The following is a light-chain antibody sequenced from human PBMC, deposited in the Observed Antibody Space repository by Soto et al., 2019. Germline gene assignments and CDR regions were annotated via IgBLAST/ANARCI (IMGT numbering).Light chain of an antibody. CDR2: DVS. J-gene: IGLJ1*01. Sequence: QSALTQPASVSGSPGQSITISCTGTSSDVGAYNYVSWYQQHPGKAPKLIIYDVSNRPSGVSYRFSGSKSGNTASLTISGLQAEDEADYYCSSCTTSRTFVFGIGTKVTVL. V-gene: IGLV2-14*01. CDR1: SSDVGAYNY. CDR3: SSCTTSRTFV.